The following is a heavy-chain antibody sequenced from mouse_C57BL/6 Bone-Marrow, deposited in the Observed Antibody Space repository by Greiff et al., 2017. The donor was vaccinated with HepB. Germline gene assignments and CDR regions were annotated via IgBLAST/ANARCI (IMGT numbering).Heavy chain of an antibody. D-gene: IGHD1-1*01. CDR3: ARRLLRSDY. J-gene: IGHJ2*01. V-gene: IGHV5-6*02. Sequence: EVMLVESGGDLVKPGGSLKLSCAASGFTFSSYGMSWVRQTPDKRLEWVATISSGGSYTYYPDSVKGRFTISRDNAKNTLYLQMSSLKSEDTAMYYCARRLLRSDYWGKGTTLTVSS. CDR2: ISSGGSYT. CDR1: GFTFSSYG.